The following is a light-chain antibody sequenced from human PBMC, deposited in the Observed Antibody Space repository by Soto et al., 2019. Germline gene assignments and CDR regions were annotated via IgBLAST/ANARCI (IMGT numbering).Light chain of an antibody. J-gene: IGKJ1*01. CDR3: HQYGSSPQT. CDR1: QSVSSSY. Sequence: EIVLTQSPGTLSLSPGERATLSCRASQSVSSSYLAWYQHKPGQAPRLLIYATLSRATGIPDRFSGSGSGTDFTLTISRLEPEDFAVYYCHQYGSSPQTFGQGTKVDVK. V-gene: IGKV3-20*01. CDR2: ATL.